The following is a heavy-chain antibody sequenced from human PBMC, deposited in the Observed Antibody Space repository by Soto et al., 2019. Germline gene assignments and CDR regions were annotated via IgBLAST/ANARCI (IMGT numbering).Heavy chain of an antibody. J-gene: IGHJ4*02. CDR1: EFTFSRYS. D-gene: IGHD1-26*01. CDR2: ISSSGDYI. Sequence: EVQLVESGGGLVKPGGTLRLSCAASEFTFSRYSFNWVRQAPGKGLEWISFISSSGDYIYYADSVKGRFSISRDNAQNSLYLDLRNLRVDDTAVYYCARQWGRDLLGPALDYWGQGTLVTVSS. CDR3: ARQWGRDLLGPALDY. V-gene: IGHV3-21*01.